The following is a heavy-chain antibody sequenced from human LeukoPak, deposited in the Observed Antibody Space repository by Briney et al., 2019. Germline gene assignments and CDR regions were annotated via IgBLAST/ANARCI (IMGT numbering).Heavy chain of an antibody. V-gene: IGHV3-30*18. CDR1: GFTFSSYG. D-gene: IGHD3-3*01. Sequence: GGSLRLSCAASGFTFSSYGMHWVRQAPGKGLEWVAVISYDGSNKYYADSVKGRFTISSDNSKNTLYLQMNSLRAEDTAVYYCAKGGGYYDFWSGYYFDYWGQGTLVTVSS. CDR3: AKGGGYYDFWSGYYFDY. J-gene: IGHJ4*02. CDR2: ISYDGSNK.